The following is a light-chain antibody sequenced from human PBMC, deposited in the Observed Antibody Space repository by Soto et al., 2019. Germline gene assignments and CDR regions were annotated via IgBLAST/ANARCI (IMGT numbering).Light chain of an antibody. CDR1: SSDVGGYNY. J-gene: IGLJ1*01. CDR3: SSYTTSNTRQIV. V-gene: IGLV2-14*01. Sequence: QSVLTQPASVSGSPGQSITISCTGTSSDVGGYNYVSWYQQHPGKAPKFIIYDVSNRPSGVSNRFSGSKSGNTASLTISGLQAEDDAYYYCSSYTTSNTRQIVFGTGTKVTVL. CDR2: DVS.